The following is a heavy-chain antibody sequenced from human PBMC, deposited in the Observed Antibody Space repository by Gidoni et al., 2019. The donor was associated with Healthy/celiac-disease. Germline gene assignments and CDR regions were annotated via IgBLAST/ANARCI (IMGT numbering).Heavy chain of an antibody. CDR2: INHSGST. J-gene: IGHJ4*02. Sequence: QVQLQQWGAGLLKPSETLSLTCAVYGGSFSGYYWSWIRQPPGKGLEWIGEINHSGSTNYNPSLKSRVTISVDTSKNQFSLKLSSVTAADTAVYYCARRGRMVATDLDYWGQGTLVTVSS. D-gene: IGHD5-12*01. CDR1: GGSFSGYY. CDR3: ARRGRMVATDLDY. V-gene: IGHV4-34*01.